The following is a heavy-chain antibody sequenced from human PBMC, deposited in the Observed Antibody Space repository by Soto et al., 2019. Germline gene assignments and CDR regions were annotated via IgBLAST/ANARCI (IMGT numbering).Heavy chain of an antibody. CDR2: IYYSGST. V-gene: IGHV4-30-4*01. J-gene: IGHJ4*02. CDR3: ARDQGQWEPTYYFDY. D-gene: IGHD1-26*01. Sequence: QVQLQESGPGLVKPSQTLSLTCTVSGGSISSGDYYWSWIRQPPGKGLEWIGYIYYSGSTYYNPSRKIRVTISVATSKNQFSLKLSSVTAADTAVYYCARDQGQWEPTYYFDYWGQGTLVTVSS. CDR1: GGSISSGDYY.